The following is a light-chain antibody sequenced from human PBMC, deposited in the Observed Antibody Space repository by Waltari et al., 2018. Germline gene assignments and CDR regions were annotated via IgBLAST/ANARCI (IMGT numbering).Light chain of an antibody. J-gene: IGKJ2*01. CDR1: QSVCTW. V-gene: IGKV1-5*03. Sequence: DIQITQSPSTLAASVGDRVTSSCRASQSVCTWLAWYQQKPGKAPKLLIYMASSLERGVPSRVSGSGSETEFTLTIGRLQPDDFATYSCQQYSSFSTFGQGTKV. CDR3: QQYSSFST. CDR2: MAS.